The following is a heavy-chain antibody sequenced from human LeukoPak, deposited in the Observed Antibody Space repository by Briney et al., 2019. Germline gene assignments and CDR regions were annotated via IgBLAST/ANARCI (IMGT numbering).Heavy chain of an antibody. D-gene: IGHD7-27*01. CDR1: RGSITSYY. J-gene: IGHJ3*02. CDR3: ARFATGVGAFDI. Sequence: QMQLQESGPGLVKPSETLSLTCTVSRGSITSYYWSWILQPPGKGLEWIGYIYYSGSTKYNPSLKSRVTISVDTSKNQFSLKLSSVTAADTAVYYCARFATGVGAFDIWGQGTMVTVSS. V-gene: IGHV4-59*01. CDR2: IYYSGST.